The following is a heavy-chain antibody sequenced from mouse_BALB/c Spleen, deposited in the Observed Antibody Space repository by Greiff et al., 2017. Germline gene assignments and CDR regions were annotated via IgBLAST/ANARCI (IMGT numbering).Heavy chain of an antibody. J-gene: IGHJ4*01. CDR2: ISSGSSTI. Sequence: EGQVVESGGGLVQPGGSRKLSCAASGFTFSSFGMHWVRQAPEKGLEWVAYISSGSSTIYYADTVKGRFTISRDNPKNTLFLQMTSLRSEDTAMYYCARNGVRHAMDYWGQGTSVTVSS. D-gene: IGHD2-14*01. V-gene: IGHV5-17*02. CDR3: ARNGVRHAMDY. CDR1: GFTFSSFG.